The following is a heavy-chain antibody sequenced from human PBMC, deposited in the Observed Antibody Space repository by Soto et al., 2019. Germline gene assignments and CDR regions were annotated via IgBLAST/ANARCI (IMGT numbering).Heavy chain of an antibody. V-gene: IGHV4-59*02. D-gene: IGHD5-18*01. CDR2: LYYSGST. Sequence: SETLSLTWTVSGGSVTSYYWSWIRQPPGKGMEWIGYLYYSGSTSYNPSLKSRVTMSVDMSKNQFSLKLNSVTAADTAVYYCARIPVDTDMIYWSDPWGQGTQDTVSS. CDR1: GGSVTSYY. CDR3: ARIPVDTDMIYWSDP. J-gene: IGHJ5*02.